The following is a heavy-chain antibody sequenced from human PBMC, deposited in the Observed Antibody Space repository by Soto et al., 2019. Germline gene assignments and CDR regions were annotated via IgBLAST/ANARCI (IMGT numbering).Heavy chain of an antibody. CDR3: VKDGPSSSRGMEA. CDR1: GFTFSSYA. V-gene: IGHV3-64D*06. D-gene: IGHD6-13*01. CDR2: ISSNGGST. J-gene: IGHJ6*02. Sequence: GGSLRLSCSASGFTFSSYAMHWVRQAPGKGLEYVSAISSNGGSTYYADSVKGRFTISRNNSKNTLYLQVSSLRAEDTVVYYCVKDGPSSSRGMEAWGQGATGT.